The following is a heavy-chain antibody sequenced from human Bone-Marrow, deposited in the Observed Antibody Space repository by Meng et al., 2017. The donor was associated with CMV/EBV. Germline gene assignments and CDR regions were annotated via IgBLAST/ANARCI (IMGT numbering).Heavy chain of an antibody. V-gene: IGHV4-34*01. J-gene: IGHJ1*01. CDR1: GGSFSNYY. CDR2: INHSGST. Sequence: SLTFAVYGGSFSNYYLNWIRQSPGKGLEWIGEINHSGSTNYNPSLKSRVTISVDTSKKQFSLMLTSMTAADTAVFFCARSTYGGFFQHWGQGTLVTVSS. CDR3: ARSTYGGFFQH. D-gene: IGHD3-10*01.